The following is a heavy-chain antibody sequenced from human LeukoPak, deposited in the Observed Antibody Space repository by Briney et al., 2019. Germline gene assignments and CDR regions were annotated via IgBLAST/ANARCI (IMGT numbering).Heavy chain of an antibody. CDR3: AKDAPWWLRPPADAFDI. CDR2: ISGSGGST. D-gene: IGHD5-12*01. Sequence: GGSLRLSCAASGFTFSSYAMSWVRQAPGKGLEWVSAISGSGGSTYYADSVKGRFTISRDNSKNTLYLQMNSLRAEDTAVYYCAKDAPWWLRPPADAFDIWGQGTMVTVSS. V-gene: IGHV3-23*01. CDR1: GFTFSSYA. J-gene: IGHJ3*02.